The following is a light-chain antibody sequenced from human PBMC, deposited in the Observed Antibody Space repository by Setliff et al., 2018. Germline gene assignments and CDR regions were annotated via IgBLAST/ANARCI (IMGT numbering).Light chain of an antibody. CDR1: SSDIGAYTY. Sequence: QSALAQPASMSGSPGQSITISCTGTSSDIGAYTYVSWYQQHPGKAPKLLISNVSNRPSGVSHRFSGSKSGNTASLTISWLQAEDEADYYCAAWDDSLNGQVFGTGTKVTVL. J-gene: IGLJ1*01. V-gene: IGLV2-14*03. CDR2: NVS. CDR3: AAWDDSLNGQV.